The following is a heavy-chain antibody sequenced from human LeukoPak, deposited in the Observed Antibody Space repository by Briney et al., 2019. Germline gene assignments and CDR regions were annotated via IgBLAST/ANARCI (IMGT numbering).Heavy chain of an antibody. Sequence: ASVKVSCKASGDTFGSYAISWVRQAPGQGLEWMGGIIPIFGTANYAQKFQGRVTITADESTSTAYMELSSLRSEDTAVYYCARGRMAGTYVFDSWGQGTLVTVSS. CDR3: ARGRMAGTYVFDS. CDR2: IIPIFGTA. CDR1: GDTFGSYA. D-gene: IGHD6-19*01. V-gene: IGHV1-69*13. J-gene: IGHJ4*02.